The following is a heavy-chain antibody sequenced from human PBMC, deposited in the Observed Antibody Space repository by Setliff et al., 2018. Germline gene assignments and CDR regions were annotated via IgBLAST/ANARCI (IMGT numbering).Heavy chain of an antibody. Sequence: ASVKVSCKASGYSFTSYGITWVRQAPGQGLEWMGWISPYKSDTNYAQKFQGRVSMTTDTSTSTAYMELRNLRSDDTALYYCARSPAVLGIVYLDPWGQGTLVTVSS. V-gene: IGHV1-18*04. CDR3: ARSPAVLGIVYLDP. J-gene: IGHJ5*02. D-gene: IGHD2-15*01. CDR2: ISPYKSDT. CDR1: GYSFTSYG.